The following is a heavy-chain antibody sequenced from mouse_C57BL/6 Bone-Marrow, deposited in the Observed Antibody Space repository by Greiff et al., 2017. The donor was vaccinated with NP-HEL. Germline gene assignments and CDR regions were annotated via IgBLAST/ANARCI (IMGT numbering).Heavy chain of an antibody. CDR1: GFNIKDYY. J-gene: IGHJ3*01. CDR2: IDPEDGET. CDR3: ARYWAWFAY. V-gene: IGHV14-2*01. Sequence: EVKLMESGAELVKPGASVKLSCTASGFNIKDYYMHWVKQRTEQGLEWIGRIDPEDGETKYAAKFQGKATITADTSSNTAYLQLSSLTSEDTAVYYCARYWAWFAYWGQGTLVTVSA. D-gene: IGHD4-1*01.